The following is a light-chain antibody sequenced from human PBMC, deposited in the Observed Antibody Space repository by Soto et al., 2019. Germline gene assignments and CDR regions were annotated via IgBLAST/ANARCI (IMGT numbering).Light chain of an antibody. J-gene: IGKJ2*01. CDR2: DAS. CDR1: QDISNY. V-gene: IGKV1-33*01. CDR3: QQYDNLSVT. Sequence: DIQMTQSPSSLSASVGDRVTITCQASQDISNYLNWYQQKPGKAPKLLIYDASNLETGVPSRFSGSGSGTDFTITISSLQPEDIATYYCQQYDNLSVTFCQGTKLEIK.